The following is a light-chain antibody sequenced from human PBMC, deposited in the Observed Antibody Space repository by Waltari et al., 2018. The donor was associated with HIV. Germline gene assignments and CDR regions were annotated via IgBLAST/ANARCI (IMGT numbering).Light chain of an antibody. CDR1: RSHIGSND. CDR3: GTWDSGLSAVV. V-gene: IGLV1-51*01. Sequence: QSVLTQPPSVSAAPGQRVTITCSGSRSHIGSNDVSWYQHPPGTAPKLLIFDNYKRPSGIPDRFSGSKSGTSATLGITGLQTGDEADYYCGTWDSGLSAVVFGGGTKLTVL. CDR2: DNY. J-gene: IGLJ3*02.